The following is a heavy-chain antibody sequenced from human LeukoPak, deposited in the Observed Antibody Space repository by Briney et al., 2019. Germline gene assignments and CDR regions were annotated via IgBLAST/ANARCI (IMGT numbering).Heavy chain of an antibody. V-gene: IGHV4-39*01. CDR3: ARRDFWSGYYKEFDY. D-gene: IGHD3-3*01. Sequence: SETLSLTCTVSGGSISSSSYYWGWIRQPPGKGLEWIGSLYYSGSTYYNPSLKSRVTISVDTSKNQFSLKLSSVTAADTAVYYCARRDFWSGYYKEFDYWGQGTLVTVSS. J-gene: IGHJ4*02. CDR1: GGSISSSSYY. CDR2: LYYSGST.